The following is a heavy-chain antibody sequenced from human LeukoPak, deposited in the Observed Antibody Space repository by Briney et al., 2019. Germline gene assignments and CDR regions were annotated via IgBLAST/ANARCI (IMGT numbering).Heavy chain of an antibody. CDR1: GFTFSTYW. V-gene: IGHV3-74*03. CDR3: ARDLDWILFDY. Sequence: GWSMTLSCAASGFTFSTYWMHWVRQAPGKGLVWVARIRPEGTTTAYADSVKGRFTISRGNAKNTLFLQMNSLSAEDTAVYYCARDLDWILFDYWGQGTLVTVSS. D-gene: IGHD3-9*01. CDR2: IRPEGTTT. J-gene: IGHJ4*02.